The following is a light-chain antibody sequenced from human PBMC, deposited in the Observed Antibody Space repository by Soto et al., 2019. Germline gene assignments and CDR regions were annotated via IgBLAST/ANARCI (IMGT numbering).Light chain of an antibody. CDR1: KSDIGSYNL. CDR3: CSHASGRTSVV. Sequence: QSALTQPASMSGSLGQPITISCTGSKSDIGSYNLVSWFQQLPGKAPQLIIYQGGKRPSGVSSRFSGSKSGNTASLTISGLQAEDEADYFCCSHASGRTSVVFGGGTKLTVL. J-gene: IGLJ2*01. V-gene: IGLV2-23*01. CDR2: QGG.